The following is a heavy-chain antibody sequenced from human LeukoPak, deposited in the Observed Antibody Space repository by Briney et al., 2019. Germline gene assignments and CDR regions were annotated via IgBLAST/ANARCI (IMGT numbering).Heavy chain of an antibody. V-gene: IGHV4-34*01. CDR3: ARTHYYGSGSYDY. CDR2: INHSGST. Sequence: SETLSLTCTVSGGSISSYYWSWIRQPPGKGLEWIGEINHSGSTNYNPSLKSRVTISVDTSKNQFSLKLSSVTAADTAVYYCARTHYYGSGSYDYWGQGTLVTVSS. J-gene: IGHJ4*02. CDR1: GGSISSYY. D-gene: IGHD3-10*01.